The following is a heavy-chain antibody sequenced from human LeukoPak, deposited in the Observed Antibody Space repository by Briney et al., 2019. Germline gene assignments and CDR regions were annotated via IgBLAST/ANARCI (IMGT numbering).Heavy chain of an antibody. D-gene: IGHD6-6*01. CDR1: GFTFSGSA. CDR2: IRSKANSYAT. CDR3: TSHEYSSSYPNYYYYMDV. J-gene: IGHJ6*03. V-gene: IGHV3-73*01. Sequence: GGSLRLSCAASGFTFSGSAMHWVRQASGKGLEWVGRIRSKANSYATAYAASVKGRFTISRDDSKNTAYLQMNSLKTEDTAVYYCTSHEYSSSYPNYYYYMDVWGKGTTVTVSS.